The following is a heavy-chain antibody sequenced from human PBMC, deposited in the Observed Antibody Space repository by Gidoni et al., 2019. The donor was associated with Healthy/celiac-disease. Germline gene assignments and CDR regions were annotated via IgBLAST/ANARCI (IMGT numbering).Heavy chain of an antibody. CDR1: GGSISSGDYY. V-gene: IGHV4-30-4*01. CDR2: IYYSGST. CDR3: ARGPSNYGDYGLDY. J-gene: IGHJ4*02. D-gene: IGHD4-17*01. Sequence: QVQLQESGPGLVTPSQTLSLPCPVSGGSISSGDYYWSWIRQPPGKGLEWIGYIYYSGSTYYNPSLKSRVTISVDTSKNQFSLKLSSVTAADTAVYYCARGPSNYGDYGLDYWGQGTLVTVSS.